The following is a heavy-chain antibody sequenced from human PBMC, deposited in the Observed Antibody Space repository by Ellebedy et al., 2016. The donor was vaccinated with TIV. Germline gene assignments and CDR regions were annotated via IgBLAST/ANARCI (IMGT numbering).Heavy chain of an antibody. CDR3: ARDQGYYYYGMDV. V-gene: IGHV3-21*01. CDR2: ISTSSSYI. J-gene: IGHJ6*02. CDR1: GFTFSSYT. Sequence: GESLKISCAASGFTFSSYTLNWVRQAPGKGLEWVSSISTSSSYINYADSVKGRFTISRDNAKNSLYLQMNSLRAEDTAVYYCARDQGYYYYGMDVWGQGTTVTVSS.